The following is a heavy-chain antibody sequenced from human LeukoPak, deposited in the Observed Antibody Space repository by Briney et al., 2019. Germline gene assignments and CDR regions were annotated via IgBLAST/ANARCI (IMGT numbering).Heavy chain of an antibody. CDR3: AKHSFLIAVAGSYDY. J-gene: IGHJ4*02. CDR1: GFTFSSYG. D-gene: IGHD6-19*01. V-gene: IGHV3-23*01. CDR2: ISGSGGST. Sequence: GGTLRLSCAASGFTFSSYGMSWVRQAPGKGLEWVSAISGSGGSTYYADSVKGRFTISRDNSKNTLYLQMNSLRAEDTAVYYCAKHSFLIAVAGSYDYWGQGTLVTVSS.